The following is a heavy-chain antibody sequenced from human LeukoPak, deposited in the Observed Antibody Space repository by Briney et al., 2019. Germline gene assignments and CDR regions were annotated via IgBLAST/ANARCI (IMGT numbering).Heavy chain of an antibody. D-gene: IGHD6-6*01. CDR3: AREGSIAPGLVDY. CDR1: GGSISSSNW. Sequence: SGTLSLTCAVSGGSISSSNWWSWVRQPPGKGLEWVGEIYHSGSTNYNPSLKSRVTISVDTSKNQFSLKLSSVTAADTAVYYCAREGSIAPGLVDYWGQGTLVTVSS. V-gene: IGHV4-4*02. J-gene: IGHJ4*02. CDR2: IYHSGST.